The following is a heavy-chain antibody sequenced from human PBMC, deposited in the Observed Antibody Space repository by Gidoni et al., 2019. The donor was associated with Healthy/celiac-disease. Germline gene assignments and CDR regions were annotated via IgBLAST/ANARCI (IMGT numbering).Heavy chain of an antibody. J-gene: IGHJ4*02. CDR1: GYTFTSYD. V-gene: IGHV1-8*01. Sequence: QVQLVQSGAEVKKPGASVKVSCKASGYTFTSYDINWVRQATGQGLEWMGWMNPNSGNTGYAQKFQGRVTMTRNTSISTAYMELSSLRSEDTAVYYCARGLYSSSWYGRGFDYWGQGTLVTVSS. CDR3: ARGLYSSSWYGRGFDY. CDR2: MNPNSGNT. D-gene: IGHD6-13*01.